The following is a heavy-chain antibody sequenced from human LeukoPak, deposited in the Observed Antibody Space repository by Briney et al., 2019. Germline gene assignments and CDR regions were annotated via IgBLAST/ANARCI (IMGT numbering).Heavy chain of an antibody. Sequence: GGSLMLSCAASGFIFSNYEMHWVRQAPGKGLEYVSAIAINGGSTYYADSVKGRFTISRDNSKNTLSLQMGSLRADDMAVYYCARRRLGAFDIWGQGTMVTVSS. J-gene: IGHJ3*02. D-gene: IGHD5-24*01. CDR3: ARRRLGAFDI. V-gene: IGHV3-64*02. CDR2: IAINGGST. CDR1: GFIFSNYE.